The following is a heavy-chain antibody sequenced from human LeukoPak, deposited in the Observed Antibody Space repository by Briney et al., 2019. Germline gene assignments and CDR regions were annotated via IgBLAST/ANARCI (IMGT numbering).Heavy chain of an antibody. V-gene: IGHV3-30*04. CDR2: ISYDGNHI. Sequence: QPGRSLRLSCGASGFTFSSYAMPWVRQAPGKGLERVAVISYDGNHIFYADSVKGRFTISRDNSKNTLYLQMNSLTTEDTAVYYCARCGGDCYTSTQGFDYWGQGTLVTVSS. CDR3: ARCGGDCYTSTQGFDY. D-gene: IGHD2-21*02. CDR1: GFTFSSYA. J-gene: IGHJ4*02.